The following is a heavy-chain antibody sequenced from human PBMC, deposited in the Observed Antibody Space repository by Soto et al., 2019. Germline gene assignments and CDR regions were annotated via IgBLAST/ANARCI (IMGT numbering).Heavy chain of an antibody. CDR3: ATNNRASYHFDY. Sequence: SVKVSCKASGCTFRAYAISWVRQAPGQGLEWMGGIIPLFGTTNYAQRFQGRVTITADDSTRTASMELSSLRSEDTAVYYCATNNRASYHFDYWGQGTPVTVSS. CDR1: GCTFRAYA. J-gene: IGHJ4*02. CDR2: IIPLFGTT. D-gene: IGHD3-16*02. V-gene: IGHV1-69*13.